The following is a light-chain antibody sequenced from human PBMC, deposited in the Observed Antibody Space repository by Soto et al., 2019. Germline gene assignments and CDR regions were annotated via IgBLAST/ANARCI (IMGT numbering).Light chain of an antibody. CDR2: EVS. V-gene: IGLV2-14*01. Sequence: QSVLTQPASVSGSPGQSITISCTGTSSDVGGYNYVSWYQQHPGRAPKLMIYEVSNRPSGVSNRFSGSKSGNTASLTISGLQAEDEADYYCSSYITSSTLVFGSGTQLTVL. J-gene: IGLJ7*01. CDR3: SSYITSSTLV. CDR1: SSDVGGYNY.